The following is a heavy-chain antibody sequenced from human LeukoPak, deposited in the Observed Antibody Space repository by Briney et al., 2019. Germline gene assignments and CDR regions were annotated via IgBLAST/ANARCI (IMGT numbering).Heavy chain of an antibody. J-gene: IGHJ5*02. CDR3: ARGLQNVLLWFGELRGNWFDP. CDR2: IYHSGST. V-gene: IGHV4-4*02. Sequence: SGTLSLTCAVSGGSISSSNWWSWVRQPPGKGLEWIGEIYHSGSTNYNPSLKSRVTISVDTSKDQFSLKLSSVTAADTAVYYCARGLQNVLLWFGELRGNWFDPWGQGTLVTVSS. D-gene: IGHD3-10*01. CDR1: GGSISSSNW.